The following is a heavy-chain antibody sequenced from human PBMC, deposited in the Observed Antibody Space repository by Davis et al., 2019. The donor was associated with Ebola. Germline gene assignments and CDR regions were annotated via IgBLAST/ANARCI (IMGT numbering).Heavy chain of an antibody. J-gene: IGHJ6*02. CDR1: GYTFNVYS. CDR3: ARPGRTGTGLFYYYGMDV. V-gene: IGHV1-3*01. Sequence: AASVKVSCKASGYTFNVYSIYWVRQAPGQGLEWMGRINGGSGETKYSQKFQGRVTITRDTSANVAYMELNSLKSGDTAVYYCARPGRTGTGLFYYYGMDVWGQGTTVTVSS. D-gene: IGHD1-14*01. CDR2: INGGSGET.